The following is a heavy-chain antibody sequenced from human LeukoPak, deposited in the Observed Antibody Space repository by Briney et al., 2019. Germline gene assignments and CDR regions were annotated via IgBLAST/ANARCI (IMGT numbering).Heavy chain of an antibody. J-gene: IGHJ3*02. CDR2: IHHSGST. D-gene: IGHD1-26*01. V-gene: IGHV4-4*02. CDR1: GGSVSTNNW. CDR3: ARAPLSGTYYTDAFDI. Sequence: SGTLSLTCAVSGGSVSTNNWWTWVRQPPGKGLEWIGEIHHSGSTDYNPSLKSRVTISPDKSKNQFSLTLTSVTAADTAVYFCARAPLSGTYYTDAFDIWGQGTVVTVSS.